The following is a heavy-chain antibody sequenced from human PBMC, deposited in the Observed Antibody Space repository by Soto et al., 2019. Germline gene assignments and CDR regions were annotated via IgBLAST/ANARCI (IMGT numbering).Heavy chain of an antibody. J-gene: IGHJ4*02. V-gene: IGHV4-34*01. CDR2: INHSGST. CDR1: GGSFSGYY. Sequence: PSETLSLTCAVYGGSFSGYYWSWIRQPPGKGLEWIGEINHSGSTNYNPSLKSRVTISVDTSKNQFSLKLSSVTAADTAVYYCARGRVAAAGFISSFDYWGQGTLVTVSS. D-gene: IGHD6-13*01. CDR3: ARGRVAAAGFISSFDY.